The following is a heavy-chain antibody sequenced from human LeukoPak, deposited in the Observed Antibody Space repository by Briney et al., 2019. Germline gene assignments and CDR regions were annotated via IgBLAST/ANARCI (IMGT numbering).Heavy chain of an antibody. D-gene: IGHD3-22*01. CDR1: GFTFSSYS. Sequence: GGSLRLSCAASGFTFSSYSMNWVRQTPGKGLEWVSSISSSSSYIYYADSVKGRFTIPRDNAKNSLYLQMNSLRAEDTAVYYCARASDSSGYLPDWGQGTLVTVSS. CDR2: ISSSSSYI. V-gene: IGHV3-21*01. CDR3: ARASDSSGYLPD. J-gene: IGHJ4*02.